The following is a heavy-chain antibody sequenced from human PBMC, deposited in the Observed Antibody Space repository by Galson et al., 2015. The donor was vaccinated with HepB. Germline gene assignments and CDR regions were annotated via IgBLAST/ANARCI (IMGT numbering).Heavy chain of an antibody. CDR2: IIPIFGTV. J-gene: IGHJ3*02. CDR3: ARPEGGYSYGGAAFDI. Sequence: FSSYAISWVRQAPGQGLEWMGGIIPIFGTVNYAQKFQGRVTITADESTSTAYMELSSLRSEDTAVYYCARPEGGYSYGGAAFDIWGQGTMVTVSS. V-gene: IGHV1-69*01. CDR1: FSSYA. D-gene: IGHD5-18*01.